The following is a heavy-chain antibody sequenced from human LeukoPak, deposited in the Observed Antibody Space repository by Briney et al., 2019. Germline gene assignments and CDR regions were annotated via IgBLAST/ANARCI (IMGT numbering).Heavy chain of an antibody. Sequence: SETLSLTCAVYGGSFSGYYWSWIRQPPGKGLEWIGEINHSGSTNYNPSLKSRVTISVDTSKNQFSLKLSSVTAADTAVYYCARGQFNWNRKLLDYWGQGTLVTVSS. D-gene: IGHD1-20*01. J-gene: IGHJ4*02. CDR1: GGSFSGYY. V-gene: IGHV4-34*01. CDR2: INHSGST. CDR3: ARGQFNWNRKLLDY.